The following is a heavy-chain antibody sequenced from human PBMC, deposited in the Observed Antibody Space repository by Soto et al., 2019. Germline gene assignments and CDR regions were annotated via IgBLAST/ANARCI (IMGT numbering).Heavy chain of an antibody. J-gene: IGHJ6*02. Sequence: QVQLVESGGGVVQPGRSLRLSCAASGFTFSSYAMHWVRQAPGKGLEWVAVISYDGSNKYYADSVKGRFTISRDNSKNTLYLQMNSLRAEDTAVYYCARDGGYSYSGDWYYYYGMDVWGQGTTVTVSS. CDR3: ARDGGYSYSGDWYYYYGMDV. V-gene: IGHV3-30-3*01. CDR2: ISYDGSNK. CDR1: GFTFSSYA. D-gene: IGHD5-18*01.